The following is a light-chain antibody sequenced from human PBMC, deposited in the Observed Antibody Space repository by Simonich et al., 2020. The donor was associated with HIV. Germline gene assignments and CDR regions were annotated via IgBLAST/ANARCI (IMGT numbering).Light chain of an antibody. V-gene: IGKV1-39*01. J-gene: IGKJ3*01. Sequence: DIQMTQSPSSLSASVGDSVTITCRASQSIRSSLNWYQQKPWKAPKLRIYAASSLQKVGPTRFSGSGSGIDFTLTISSLQPEDFATYYCQQSYSTTFGPGTKVDIK. CDR3: QQSYSTT. CDR2: AAS. CDR1: QSIRSS.